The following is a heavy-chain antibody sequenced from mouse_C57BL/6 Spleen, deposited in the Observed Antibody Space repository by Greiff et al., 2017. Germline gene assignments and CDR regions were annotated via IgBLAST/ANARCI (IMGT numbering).Heavy chain of an antibody. CDR3: ARDPHDYGSSLYWYFDV. D-gene: IGHD1-1*01. CDR2: IDPSDSYT. V-gene: IGHV1-69*01. Sequence: QVQLQQPGAELVMPGASVKLSCKASGYTFTSYWMHWVKQRPGQGLEWIGEIDPSDSYTNYNQKFKGKSTLTVDKSSSTAYMQLSSLTSEDSAVYYCARDPHDYGSSLYWYFDVWGTGTTVTVSS. CDR1: GYTFTSYW. J-gene: IGHJ1*03.